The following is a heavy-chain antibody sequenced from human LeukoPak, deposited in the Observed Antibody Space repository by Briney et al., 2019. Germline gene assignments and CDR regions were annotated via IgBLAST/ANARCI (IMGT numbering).Heavy chain of an antibody. J-gene: IGHJ3*02. Sequence: ASVTVSYKPSGYTFTNYYIHWVRQAPGQGLAWMGISNHSDGSTTYAHKLQGRVTMTRDMSTSTVYMELSSLRSEYTAVYYFARVRSPEFWSAYFSFGLDIWGQGTMVTVSS. V-gene: IGHV1-46*01. CDR1: GYTFTNYY. CDR2: SNHSDGST. D-gene: IGHD3-3*01. CDR3: ARVRSPEFWSAYFSFGLDI.